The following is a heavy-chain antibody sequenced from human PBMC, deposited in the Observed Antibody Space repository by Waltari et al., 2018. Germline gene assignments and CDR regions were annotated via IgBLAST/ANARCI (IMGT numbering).Heavy chain of an antibody. CDR2: INHSGST. CDR1: GGSFSGYY. V-gene: IGHV4-34*01. CDR3: ARGNPPYYYYYYMDV. J-gene: IGHJ6*03. Sequence: QVQLQQWGAGLLKPSETLSLTCAVYGGSFSGYYWSWIRQPPGKGLEWIGEINHSGSTNYNPSLKSRVTISVDTSKNQFSLKLSSVTAADTAVYYCARGNPPYYYYYYMDVWGKGTTVTVSS.